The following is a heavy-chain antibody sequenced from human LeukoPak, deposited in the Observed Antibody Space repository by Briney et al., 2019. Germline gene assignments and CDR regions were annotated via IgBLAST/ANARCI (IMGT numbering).Heavy chain of an antibody. J-gene: IGHJ3*02. Sequence: SETLSLTCTVSGDSIITSNYYWGWIRQPPGKGLEWIASIYYSGSTFHNPSLKSRVTISVDTSKNQFSLKLSSVTAADTAVYYCAREVGAGKDLSHAFDIWGQGTMVTVSS. CDR2: IYYSGST. V-gene: IGHV4-39*07. CDR3: AREVGAGKDLSHAFDI. D-gene: IGHD1-26*01. CDR1: GDSIITSNYY.